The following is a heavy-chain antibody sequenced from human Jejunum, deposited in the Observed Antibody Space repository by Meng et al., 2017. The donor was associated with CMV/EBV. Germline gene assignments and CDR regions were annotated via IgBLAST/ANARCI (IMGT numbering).Heavy chain of an antibody. Sequence: QLQLVQSGSELKKPGASVKVSCKPSGYTFSTYTINWVRQAHGRGLGWMGWISPNTGTPTYTQGFTGRFVFSLDTSVSTAYLQISSLKAEDTAVYYCARGGNFDPWGQGTLVTVSS. CDR3: ARGGNFDP. CDR1: GYTFSTYT. D-gene: IGHD2/OR15-2a*01. V-gene: IGHV7-4-1*02. J-gene: IGHJ5*02. CDR2: ISPNTGTP.